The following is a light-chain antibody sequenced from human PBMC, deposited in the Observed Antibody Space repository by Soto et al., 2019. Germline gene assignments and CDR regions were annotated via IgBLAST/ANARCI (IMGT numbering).Light chain of an antibody. Sequence: LTQPASVSGSPGQSITISCTGTSSDVGGHDYVSWYQQHPGKAPKLIIFEVSYRPSGISNRFSGSKSGNTASLTISGLQAEDEDDYYCSSYSSTTLLFGAGTKVTVL. CDR1: SSDVGGHDY. CDR3: SSYSSTTLL. CDR2: EVS. J-gene: IGLJ1*01. V-gene: IGLV2-14*01.